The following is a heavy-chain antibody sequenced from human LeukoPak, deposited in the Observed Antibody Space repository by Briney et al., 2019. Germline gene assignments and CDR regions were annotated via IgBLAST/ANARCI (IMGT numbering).Heavy chain of an antibody. CDR3: AKSGGYTSYYYYYFMDV. J-gene: IGHJ6*03. D-gene: IGHD3-22*01. Sequence: PGGSLRLSCAASGFTFDDYGMSWVRQAPGKGLEWVSGINWNGGSTGYADSVKGRFTISRDNSKSTLYLQMNSLRADDTAVYYCAKSGGYTSYYYYYFMDVWGKGTTVTVSS. V-gene: IGHV3-20*04. CDR1: GFTFDDYG. CDR2: INWNGGST.